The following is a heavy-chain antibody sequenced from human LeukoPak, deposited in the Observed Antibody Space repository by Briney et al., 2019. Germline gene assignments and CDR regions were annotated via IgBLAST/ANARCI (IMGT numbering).Heavy chain of an antibody. J-gene: IGHJ6*03. D-gene: IGHD6-19*01. CDR1: GFTFSSYA. CDR3: ARVGPRSGWYLGSYYYMDV. Sequence: GGSLRLSCAASGFTFSSYAMHWVRQAPGKGLEWVAVISYDGSNKYYADSVKGRFTISRDNAKNSLYLQMNSLRAEDTALYYCARVGPRSGWYLGSYYYMDVWGKGTTVTVSS. V-gene: IGHV3-30*04. CDR2: ISYDGSNK.